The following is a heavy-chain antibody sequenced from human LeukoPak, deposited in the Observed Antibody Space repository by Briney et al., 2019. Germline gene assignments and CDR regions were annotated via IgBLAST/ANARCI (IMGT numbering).Heavy chain of an antibody. CDR1: GGSISSSSYY. D-gene: IGHD6-13*01. V-gene: IGHV4-39*01. Sequence: SETLSLTCTVSGGSISSSSYYWGWIRQPPGKGLEWIGSIYYSGSTYYNPSLKSRVTISVDTSKNQFSLKLSSVTAADTAVYYCASRPGIAAAVYYWGQGTLVTVSS. CDR3: ASRPGIAAAVYY. CDR2: IYYSGST. J-gene: IGHJ4*02.